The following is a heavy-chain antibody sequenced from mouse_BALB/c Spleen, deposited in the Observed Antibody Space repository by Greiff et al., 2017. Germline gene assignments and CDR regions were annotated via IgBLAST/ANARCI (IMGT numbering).Heavy chain of an antibody. CDR2: INPSSGYT. CDR3: ARYYDYAMDY. V-gene: IGHV1-4*01. Sequence: LQLQESGAELARPGASVKMSCKASGYTFTSYTMHWVKQRPGQGLEWIGYINPSSGYTNYNQKFKDKATLTADKSSSTAYMQLSSLTSEDSAVYYCARYYDYAMDYWGQGTSVTVSS. CDR1: GYTFTSYT. D-gene: IGHD2-4*01. J-gene: IGHJ4*01.